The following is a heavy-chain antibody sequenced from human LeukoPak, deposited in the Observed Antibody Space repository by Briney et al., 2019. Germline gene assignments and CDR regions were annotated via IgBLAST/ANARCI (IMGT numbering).Heavy chain of an antibody. CDR1: GFTFSDYD. Sequence: GGSLRLSCAVSGFTFSDYDMYWVRQAQGKGLECVAFIRYDGRNKLYADSVKGRFTISRDNSENTLYLQMNSLRVEDTAVYYCTKLAAVSADYWGRGTLVTVSS. CDR2: IRYDGRNK. J-gene: IGHJ4*02. D-gene: IGHD4-11*01. V-gene: IGHV3-30*02. CDR3: TKLAAVSADY.